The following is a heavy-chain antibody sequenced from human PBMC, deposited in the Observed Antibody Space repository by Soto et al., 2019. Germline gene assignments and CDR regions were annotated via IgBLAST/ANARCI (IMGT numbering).Heavy chain of an antibody. V-gene: IGHV4-59*01. CDR2: IYYSGST. CDR3: ARTFIAAAGTPYYYYYYGMDV. Sequence: SETLSLTCTFSCGSIISYYWSWIRQPPGKGLEWIGYIYYSGSTNYNPSLKSRVTISVDTSKNQFSLKLSSVTAADTAVYYCARTFIAAAGTPYYYYYYGMDVWGQGTTVTVSS. J-gene: IGHJ6*02. D-gene: IGHD6-13*01. CDR1: CGSIISYY.